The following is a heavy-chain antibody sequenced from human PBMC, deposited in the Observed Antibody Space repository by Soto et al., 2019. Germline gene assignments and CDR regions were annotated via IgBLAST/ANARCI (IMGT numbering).Heavy chain of an antibody. CDR3: ARHSDSYSSTWYFDY. V-gene: IGHV3-11*06. CDR2: ISSSSSYT. CDR1: GFTFSDYY. D-gene: IGHD6-13*01. J-gene: IGHJ4*02. Sequence: GGSLRLSCAASGFTFSDYYMSWIRQAPGKGLEWVSYISSSSSYTNYADSVKGRLTISRDNAKNSLYLQMNSLRAEDTAVYYCARHSDSYSSTWYFDYWGQGTLVTVSS.